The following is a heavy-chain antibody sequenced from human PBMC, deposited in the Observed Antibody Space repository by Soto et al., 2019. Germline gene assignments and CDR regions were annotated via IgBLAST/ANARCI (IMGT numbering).Heavy chain of an antibody. V-gene: IGHV3-23*01. D-gene: IGHD5-18*01. J-gene: IGHJ4*02. CDR3: AKDRGRGYSYGRFDY. CDR2: ISGSGGST. Sequence: GGSLRLSCAASGFTFSSYAMSWVRQAPGKGLEWVSAISGSGGSTYYADSVKGRFTISRDNSKNTLYLQMNSLRAEDTAVYYCAKDRGRGYSYGRFDYWGQGTLVTVSS. CDR1: GFTFSSYA.